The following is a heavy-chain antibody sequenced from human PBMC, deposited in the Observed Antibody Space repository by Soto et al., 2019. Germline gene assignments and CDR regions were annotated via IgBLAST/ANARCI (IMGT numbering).Heavy chain of an antibody. D-gene: IGHD3-10*01. CDR2: ISGYNGNA. V-gene: IGHV1-18*01. CDR3: ARGHSHYSSEN. CDR1: GYTFTNNG. J-gene: IGHJ4*02. Sequence: QIQLVQSGAEVKKPGASVKVSCKASGYTFTNNGINWVRQAPGQGLEWMGWISGYNGNANYAQKFQGRVTMTTDTSTSTAYMELRSLTSDDTAVYYCARGHSHYSSENWGQGTLVTGSS.